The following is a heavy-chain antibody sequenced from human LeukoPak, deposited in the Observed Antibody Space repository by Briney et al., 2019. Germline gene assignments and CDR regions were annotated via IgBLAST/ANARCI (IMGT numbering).Heavy chain of an antibody. CDR3: ARGGDIVVVPAAMEPSHFDY. CDR1: GYTFTSYG. V-gene: IGHV1-18*01. J-gene: IGHJ4*02. CDR2: ISAYNGNT. Sequence: VASVKVSCKASGYTFTSYGISWVRQAPGQGLEWMGWISAYNGNTNYAQKLQGRVTMTTDTSTSTAYMELRSLRSDDTAVYYCARGGDIVVVPAAMEPSHFDYWGQGTLVTVSS. D-gene: IGHD2-2*01.